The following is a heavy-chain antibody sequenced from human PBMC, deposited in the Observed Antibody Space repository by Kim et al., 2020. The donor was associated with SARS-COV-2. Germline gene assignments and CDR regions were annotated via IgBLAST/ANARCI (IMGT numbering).Heavy chain of an antibody. Sequence: ASVKVSCKASGYTFTSYGISWVRQAPGQGLEWMGWISAYNGNTNYAQKLQGRVTMTTDTSTSTAYMELRSLRSDDTAVYYCAREGGITIFGVVIQPGGYFDYWGQGTLVPVSS. CDR2: ISAYNGNT. CDR1: GYTFTSYG. CDR3: AREGGITIFGVVIQPGGYFDY. J-gene: IGHJ4*02. D-gene: IGHD3-3*01. V-gene: IGHV1-18*01.